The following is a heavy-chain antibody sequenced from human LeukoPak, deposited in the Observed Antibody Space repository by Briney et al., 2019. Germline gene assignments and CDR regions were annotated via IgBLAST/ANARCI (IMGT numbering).Heavy chain of an antibody. CDR1: GFTFSSYA. CDR2: ISGSGGST. CDR3: AKDFDYGGYWYFDL. Sequence: GGSLRLSCAASGFTFSSYAMSWVRQAPGKGLEWVSSISGSGGSTYYADSVKGRFTISRDNSKNTLYLQMNSLRAEDTAVYYCAKDFDYGGYWYFDLWGRGTLVTVSS. V-gene: IGHV3-23*01. J-gene: IGHJ2*01. D-gene: IGHD4-23*01.